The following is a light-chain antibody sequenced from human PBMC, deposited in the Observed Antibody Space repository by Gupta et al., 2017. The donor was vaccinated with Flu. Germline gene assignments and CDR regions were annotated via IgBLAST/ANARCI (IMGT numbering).Light chain of an antibody. CDR2: GNN. V-gene: IGLV1-40*01. CDR3: QSYDSSLIGYV. Sequence: QSVLTQPPSVSGAPGQRVTISCTGSSPNIGTVYDVHWYQQLPGTAPKLLIYGNNNRPSGVPDRFSGSKSGTSASLAITGLQAEDEADYYCQSYDSSLIGYVFGTGTKVTVL. J-gene: IGLJ1*01. CDR1: SPNIGTVYD.